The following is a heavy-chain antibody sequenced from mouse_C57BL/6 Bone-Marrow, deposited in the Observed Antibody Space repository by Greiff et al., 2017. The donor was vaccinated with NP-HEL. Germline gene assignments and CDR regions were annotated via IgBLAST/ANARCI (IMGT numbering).Heavy chain of an antibody. J-gene: IGHJ2*01. D-gene: IGHD1-1*01. Sequence: VQLQQSVAELVRPGASVKLSCTASGFNIKNTFMPWVKQRPEQGLEWIGRIDPANGNTKFAPKFQGKATITADTSSNTAYLQLSSLTSEDTAIYYCARDYGSSYSFDYWGQGTTLTVSS. V-gene: IGHV14-3*01. CDR2: IDPANGNT. CDR3: ARDYGSSYSFDY. CDR1: GFNIKNTF.